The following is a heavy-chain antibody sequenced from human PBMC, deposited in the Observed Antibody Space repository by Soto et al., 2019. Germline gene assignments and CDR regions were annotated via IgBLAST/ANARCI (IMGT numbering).Heavy chain of an antibody. CDR2: IYYSGST. CDR1: GGSISSGGYY. CDR3: ARSEEGGDTINWVFDY. Sequence: SETLSLTCTVSGGSISSGGYYWSWIRQHPGKGLEWIGYIYYSGSTYYNPSLKSRVTISVDTSKNQFSLKLSSVTAADTAVYYCARSEEGGDTINWVFDYWGQGTLVTVSS. J-gene: IGHJ4*02. D-gene: IGHD3-9*01. V-gene: IGHV4-31*03.